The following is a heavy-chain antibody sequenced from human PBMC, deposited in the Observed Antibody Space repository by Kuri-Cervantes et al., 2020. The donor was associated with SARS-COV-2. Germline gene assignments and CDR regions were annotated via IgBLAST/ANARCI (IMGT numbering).Heavy chain of an antibody. CDR1: GYTFTSHG. Sequence: ASVKVSCKASGYTFTSHGISWVRQAPGQGLEWMGWISAYNGNTNYAQKLQGRVTMTTDTSTSTAYMELRSLRSDDTAVYYCARDPNANHNNWFDPWGQGTLVTVSS. CDR3: ARDPNANHNNWFDP. J-gene: IGHJ5*02. V-gene: IGHV1-18*01. D-gene: IGHD4/OR15-4a*01. CDR2: ISAYNGNT.